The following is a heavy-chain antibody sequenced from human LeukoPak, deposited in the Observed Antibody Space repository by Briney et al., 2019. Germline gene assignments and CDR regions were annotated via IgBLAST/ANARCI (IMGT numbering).Heavy chain of an antibody. CDR1: GGSISSGSYY. J-gene: IGHJ4*02. CDR3: ARDRTDYDFWSGYPL. V-gene: IGHV4-61*02. D-gene: IGHD3-3*01. Sequence: SQTLSLTCTVSGGSISSGSYYWSWIRQPAGKGLEWIGRIYTSGSTNYNPSLKSRVTISVDTSKNQFSLKLSSVTAADTAVYYCARDRTDYDFWSGYPLWGQGTLVTVSS. CDR2: IYTSGST.